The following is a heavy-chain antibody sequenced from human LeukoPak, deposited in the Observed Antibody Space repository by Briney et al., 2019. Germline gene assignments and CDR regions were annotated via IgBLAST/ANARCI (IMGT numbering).Heavy chain of an antibody. D-gene: IGHD6-6*01. CDR3: ARGIAALDY. J-gene: IGHJ4*02. CDR2: IYHSGST. CDR1: GGSISSYY. Sequence: SETLSLTCTVSGGSISSYYWSWIRQPPGKGLEWIGYIYHSGSTYYNPSLKSRVTISVDRSKNQFSLKLSSVTAADTAVYYCARGIAALDYWGQGTLVTVSS. V-gene: IGHV4-59*12.